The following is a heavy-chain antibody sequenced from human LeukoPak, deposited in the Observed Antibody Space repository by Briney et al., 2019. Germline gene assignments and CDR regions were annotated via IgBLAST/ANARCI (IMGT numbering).Heavy chain of an antibody. J-gene: IGHJ3*01. Sequence: VASVKVSCKASGDTFSSYAISWLRQAPGQGLEWMGGIIPILGTTNYAQKFQGRVTITADESTSTLYMELRSLRSEDTAIYYCARDDYYDSSAYRENPFDVWGHGTMVTVSS. CDR2: IIPILGTT. CDR3: ARDDYYDSSAYRENPFDV. CDR1: GDTFSSYA. D-gene: IGHD3-22*01. V-gene: IGHV1-69*01.